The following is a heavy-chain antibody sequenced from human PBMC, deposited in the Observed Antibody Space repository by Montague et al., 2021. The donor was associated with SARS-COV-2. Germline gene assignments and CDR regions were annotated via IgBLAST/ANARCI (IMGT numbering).Heavy chain of an antibody. CDR3: ARGSGWMGNAFDI. D-gene: IGHD6-19*01. J-gene: IGHJ3*02. Sequence: SETLSLTCTVSGGSISSYYWSWIRQPPGKGLEWIGYIYYSGSTNYKPSLKSRVTISVDTSKNQFSLKLSSVTAAHTAVYYCARGSGWMGNAFDIWGQGTMVTVSS. CDR1: GGSISSYY. V-gene: IGHV4-59*01. CDR2: IYYSGST.